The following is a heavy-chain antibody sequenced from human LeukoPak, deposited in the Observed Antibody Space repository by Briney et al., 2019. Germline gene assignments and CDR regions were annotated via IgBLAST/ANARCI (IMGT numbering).Heavy chain of an antibody. V-gene: IGHV4-34*01. CDR3: ARGVLGPYYFDL. CDR1: GGSFRGYY. J-gene: IGHJ2*01. Sequence: AVTLSLTCAVYGGSFRGYYWSWIRQPPGKGLEWIGEIHYTGATNYKPSLKSRVTISGDPSKNQVSLRVSSVTAADTAVYYCARGVLGPYYFDLWGRGTLVTVSS. CDR2: IHYTGAT. D-gene: IGHD7-27*01.